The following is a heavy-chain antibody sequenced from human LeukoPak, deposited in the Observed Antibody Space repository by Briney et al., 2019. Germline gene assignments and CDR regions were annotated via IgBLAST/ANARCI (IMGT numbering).Heavy chain of an antibody. Sequence: ASVKVSCKASGYTFTTYGISWVRQAPGQGLEWMGWISAYNGHTNYAQKLQGRVTMTTDASTTTAYMELRSLRSDDTAVYYCARVIVGATTGGDRYYYYYYYMDVWGKGTTVTVSS. CDR2: ISAYNGHT. V-gene: IGHV1-18*01. CDR1: GYTFTTYG. D-gene: IGHD1-26*01. CDR3: ARVIVGATTGGDRYYYYYYYMDV. J-gene: IGHJ6*03.